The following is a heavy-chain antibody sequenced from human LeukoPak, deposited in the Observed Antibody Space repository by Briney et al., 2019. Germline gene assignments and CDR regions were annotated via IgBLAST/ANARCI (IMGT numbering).Heavy chain of an antibody. J-gene: IGHJ4*02. V-gene: IGHV3-23*01. CDR3: ARDPNYSGYDPPDY. Sequence: PGGSLRLSCAASGFTFSSYAMSWVRQAPGKGLEWVSAISGSGGSTYYADSVKARFTISRDNSKNTLYLQMNSLRAEDTAVYYCARDPNYSGYDPPDYWGQGTLVTVSS. D-gene: IGHD5-12*01. CDR1: GFTFSSYA. CDR2: ISGSGGST.